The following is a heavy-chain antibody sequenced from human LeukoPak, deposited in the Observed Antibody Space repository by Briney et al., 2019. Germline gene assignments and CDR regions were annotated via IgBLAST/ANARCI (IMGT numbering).Heavy chain of an antibody. V-gene: IGHV3-23*01. CDR3: AKVELSAAGGELDP. CDR2: IRSSGGST. Sequence: AGGSLRLSCAASGFTFSSYSMNWVRQAPGQGLEWVSAIRSSGGSTYNADSVKGRFTISRDNSKNTLYLEMKNLRAEDTAVYYCAKVELSAAGGELDPWGQGTLVTVSS. CDR1: GFTFSSYS. D-gene: IGHD6-13*01. J-gene: IGHJ5*02.